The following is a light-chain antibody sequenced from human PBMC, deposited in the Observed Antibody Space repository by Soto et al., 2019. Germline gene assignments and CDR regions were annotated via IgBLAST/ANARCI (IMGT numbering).Light chain of an antibody. V-gene: IGLV2-14*01. CDR1: ITDIGTYNH. CDR3: CSFTTIHTLV. J-gene: IGLJ1*01. Sequence: QSVLTQPASVSGSPGQSITLSCTGTITDIGTYNHVSWYQQHPGKAPQLIIYEVTNRLSGLSNRFSASKSGNSASLTISGLQAEDEADYYCCSFTTIHTLVFGTGTKLTVL. CDR2: EVT.